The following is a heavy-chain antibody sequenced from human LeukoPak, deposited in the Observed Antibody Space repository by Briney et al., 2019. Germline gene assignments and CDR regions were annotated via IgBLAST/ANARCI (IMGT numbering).Heavy chain of an antibody. D-gene: IGHD3-22*01. CDR1: GFIFEDYT. J-gene: IGHJ4*02. CDR3: VKDLSYESSGYVFDY. V-gene: IGHV3-43*01. Sequence: GGSLRLSCAASGFIFEDYTMHWVRQAPGKTRDWASLISWDGTTYYRDSVKVRFTISRYNSKISLYLQMDTLTSEDTAFYYCVKDLSYESSGYVFDYWGQGTLVTVSS. CDR2: ISWDGTT.